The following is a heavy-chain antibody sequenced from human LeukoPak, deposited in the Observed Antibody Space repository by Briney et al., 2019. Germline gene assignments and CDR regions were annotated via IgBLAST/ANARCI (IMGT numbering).Heavy chain of an antibody. V-gene: IGHV3-7*01. CDR1: GFTFSSYW. CDR3: ARLSDEAFYDFWSGYRDY. D-gene: IGHD3-3*01. Sequence: GGSLRLSCAASGFTFSSYWMSWVRQAPGKGLEWVANIKQDGSEKYYVDSVKGRFTFSRDNAKNSLYLQMNSLRAEDTAVYYCARLSDEAFYDFWSGYRDYWGQGTLVTVSS. CDR2: IKQDGSEK. J-gene: IGHJ4*02.